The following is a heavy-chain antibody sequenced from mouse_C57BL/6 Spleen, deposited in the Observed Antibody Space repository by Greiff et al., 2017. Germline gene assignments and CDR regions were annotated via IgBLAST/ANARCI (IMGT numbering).Heavy chain of an antibody. V-gene: IGHV1-52*01. J-gene: IGHJ3*01. CDR2: IDPSDSET. Sequence: QVQLKQPGAELVRPGSSVKLSCKASGYTFTSYWMHWVKQRPIQGLEWIGNIDPSDSETHYNQKFKDKATLTVDKSSSTAYMQLSSLTSEDSAVYYCARMDSSGYTYWGQGTLVTVSA. D-gene: IGHD3-2*02. CDR3: ARMDSSGYTY. CDR1: GYTFTSYW.